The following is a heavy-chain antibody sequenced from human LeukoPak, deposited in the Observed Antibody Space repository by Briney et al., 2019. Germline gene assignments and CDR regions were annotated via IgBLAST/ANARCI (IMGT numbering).Heavy chain of an antibody. Sequence: GGSLRLSCEASGFTFNTHAMGWVRQAPGKGLEWVASITSSGRTPYYTDSVKGRFTISRDNSKNTLYLQMNSLGGEDTAVYYCAKDRPNFYETSGSYYKIKGDFWGQGSLVTVSS. CDR2: ITSSGRTP. J-gene: IGHJ4*02. CDR3: AKDRPNFYETSGSYYKIKGDF. D-gene: IGHD3-10*01. V-gene: IGHV3-23*01. CDR1: GFTFNTHA.